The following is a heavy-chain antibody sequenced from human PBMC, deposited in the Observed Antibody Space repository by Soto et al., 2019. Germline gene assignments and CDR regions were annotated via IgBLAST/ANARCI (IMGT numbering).Heavy chain of an antibody. J-gene: IGHJ6*02. Sequence: QVQLVESGGGVVQPGRSLRLSCAASGFTFSSHGMHWVRQAPGKGLEWVALISHDGTNQYYADSVKGRFTISRDNSKNKLYLQVNSLRAEDTALYYCAKQTSAYCSTTPCYEARFYCALDVWGQGTSVTVSS. CDR1: GFTFSSHG. CDR2: ISHDGTNQ. D-gene: IGHD2-2*01. V-gene: IGHV3-30*18. CDR3: AKQTSAYCSTTPCYEARFYCALDV.